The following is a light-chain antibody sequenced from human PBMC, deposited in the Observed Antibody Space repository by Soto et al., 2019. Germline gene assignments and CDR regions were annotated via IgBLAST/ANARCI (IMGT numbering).Light chain of an antibody. Sequence: QSALTQPASVSGSPGQSITISCTGTSSDLGGYKYVSWYQQHPGKAPKLMIFEVSNRPSGVSNRFSGSKSANTASLTISGLQAEDEADYYCASFTTSSTRVFGTGTKLTVL. CDR3: ASFTTSSTRV. V-gene: IGLV2-14*01. CDR2: EVS. J-gene: IGLJ1*01. CDR1: SSDLGGYKY.